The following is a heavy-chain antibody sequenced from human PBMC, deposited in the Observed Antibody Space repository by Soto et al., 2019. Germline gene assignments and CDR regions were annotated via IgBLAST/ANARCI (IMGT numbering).Heavy chain of an antibody. Sequence: QVQLVQSGAEVKKPGASVKVSCKASGYTFTDYGISWVRRAPGQGLEWMGWIVTYNGNTQSAQNLQGRVTMTTDTSTGTDYMELMSLRSDDTAVYYCAGGPQSTGWRGEWFDPWGQGTLVTVSS. J-gene: IGHJ5*02. CDR3: AGGPQSTGWRGEWFDP. CDR1: GYTFTDYG. D-gene: IGHD6-19*01. V-gene: IGHV1-18*01. CDR2: IVTYNGNT.